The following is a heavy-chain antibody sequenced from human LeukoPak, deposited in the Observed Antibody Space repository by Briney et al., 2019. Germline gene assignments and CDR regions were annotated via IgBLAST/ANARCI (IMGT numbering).Heavy chain of an antibody. CDR2: MSDRGVIS. Sequence: PGGSLRLSCAASGFTFSIYAMSWVRQAPGEGLECGSGMSDRGVISYYAHSVKGRFPIPRDNSKNTLYLQMNRLRAEDRAVYYCAKASAGSSWYLGDDYWGQGSLVTVSS. D-gene: IGHD6-13*01. CDR3: AKASAGSSWYLGDDY. V-gene: IGHV3-23*01. J-gene: IGHJ4*02. CDR1: GFTFSIYA.